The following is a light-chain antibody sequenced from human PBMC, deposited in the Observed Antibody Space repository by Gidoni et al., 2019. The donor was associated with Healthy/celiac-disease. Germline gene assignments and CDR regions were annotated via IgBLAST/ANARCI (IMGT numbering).Light chain of an antibody. CDR2: DAS. CDR3: QQYDNLPLT. J-gene: IGKJ4*01. V-gene: IGKV1-33*01. CDR1: QDISNY. Sequence: DIQMTQSPSSLSASVGDRVTITCQASQDISNYLNWSQQKPGKAPKLLLYDASNLETGVPSRFSGSGSGTYFTFTISSLQPEDIATYYCQQYDNLPLTFGGGTKVEIK.